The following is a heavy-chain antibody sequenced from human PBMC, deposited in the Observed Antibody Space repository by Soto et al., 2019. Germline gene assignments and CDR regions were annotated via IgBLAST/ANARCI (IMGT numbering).Heavy chain of an antibody. V-gene: IGHV2-5*02. CDR1: GFSLSTSGVG. J-gene: IGHJ6*02. Sequence: QITLKESGPTLVKPTQTVTLTCTFSGFSLSTSGVGVGWIRQPPGKALEWLALIYWDDDKRYSQALKSRLTITKDTSKNQVALTMTTMDPVDTATYYCAHISDYYGTYGMDVWGQGTTVTVSS. D-gene: IGHD3-10*01. CDR3: AHISDYYGTYGMDV. CDR2: IYWDDDK.